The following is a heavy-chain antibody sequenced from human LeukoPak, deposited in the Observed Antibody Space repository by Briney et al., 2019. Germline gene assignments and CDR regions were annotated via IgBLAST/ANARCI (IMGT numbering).Heavy chain of an antibody. CDR3: ASDYGNPDATDN. CDR1: GFTFSNYA. V-gene: IGHV3-30-3*01. CDR2: IPYDGSNK. D-gene: IGHD4-11*01. J-gene: IGHJ4*02. Sequence: GRSLRLSCAASGFTFSNYAMHWVRQAPGKGLEWVAVIPYDGSNKYYADSVKGRFTTSRDNSKNTLYLQMNSLRDEDTAVYYCASDYGNPDATDNWGQGTLVTVSS.